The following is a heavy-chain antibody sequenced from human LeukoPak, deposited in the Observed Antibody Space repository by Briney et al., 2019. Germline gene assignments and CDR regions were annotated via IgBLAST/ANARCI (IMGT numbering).Heavy chain of an antibody. V-gene: IGHV3-23*01. Sequence: PGGSLRLSCAASGFTFSSYAMSWVRQAPGKGLEWVSAISGSGGSTYYADSVKGRFTISRDNSKNTLYLQMNSLRAEDTAVYYRANYGDPYYYYYMDVWGKGTTVTVSS. J-gene: IGHJ6*03. CDR3: ANYGDPYYYYYMDV. D-gene: IGHD4-17*01. CDR2: ISGSGGST. CDR1: GFTFSSYA.